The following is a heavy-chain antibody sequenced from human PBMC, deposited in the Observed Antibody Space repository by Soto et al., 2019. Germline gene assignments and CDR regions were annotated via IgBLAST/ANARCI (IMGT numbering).Heavy chain of an antibody. Sequence: GGSLRLSCAASGFTLSSHWMSWIRQAPGRGLEWVASIKTDGSEEYYVDSVKGRFTISRDNAKNSLYLQMNSLRAEDTAVYYCARDQLYDNYISGSHLNAFDFRGQGTMVT. CDR3: ARDQLYDNYISGSHLNAFDF. CDR2: IKTDGSEE. J-gene: IGHJ3*01. CDR1: GFTLSSHW. V-gene: IGHV3-7*01. D-gene: IGHD3-22*01.